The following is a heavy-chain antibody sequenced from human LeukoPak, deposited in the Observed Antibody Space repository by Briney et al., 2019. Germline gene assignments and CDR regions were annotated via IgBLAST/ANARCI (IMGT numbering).Heavy chain of an antibody. J-gene: IGHJ4*02. CDR3: ARVVGYYGSGGPFDY. CDR2: INHSGST. CDR1: GGSFSGYY. V-gene: IGHV4-34*01. D-gene: IGHD3-10*01. Sequence: PSETLSLTCAVYGGSFSGYYWSWIRQPPGKGLEWIGEINHSGSTNYNPSLKSRVTISVDTSKNQFSLKLSSVTAADTAVYYCARVVGYYGSGGPFDYWGQGTLVTVSS.